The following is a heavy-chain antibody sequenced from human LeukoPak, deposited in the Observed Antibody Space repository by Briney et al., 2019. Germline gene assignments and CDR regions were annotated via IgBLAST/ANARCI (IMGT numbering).Heavy chain of an antibody. CDR2: INPNSGGT. D-gene: IGHD2-2*01. V-gene: IGHV1-2*02. Sequence: ASVKVSCKASGYTFTGYYMHWVRQAPGQGLEWMGWINPNSGGTNYAQKFQGRVTMTRDTSISTAYMELSRLRSGDTAVYYCTIVVVPAAMRDNWFDPWGQGTLVTVSS. CDR1: GYTFTGYY. J-gene: IGHJ5*02. CDR3: TIVVVPAAMRDNWFDP.